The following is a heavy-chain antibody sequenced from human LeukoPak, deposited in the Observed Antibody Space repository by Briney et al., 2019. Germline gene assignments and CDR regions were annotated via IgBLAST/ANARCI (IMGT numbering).Heavy chain of an antibody. Sequence: SETLSLTCAVSGGSISSGGYSWSWIRQPPGKGQEWIGYIYHSGSTYYNPSLKSRVTISVDRSKNQFSLKLSSVTAADTAVYYCARGGRDGYSTFDYWGQRTLVTVSS. CDR2: IYHSGST. J-gene: IGHJ4*02. D-gene: IGHD5-24*01. V-gene: IGHV4-30-2*01. CDR3: ARGGRDGYSTFDY. CDR1: GGSISSGGYS.